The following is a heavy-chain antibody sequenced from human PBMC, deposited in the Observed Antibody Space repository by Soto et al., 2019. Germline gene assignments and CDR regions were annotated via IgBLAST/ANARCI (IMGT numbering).Heavy chain of an antibody. CDR2: ISGSGGST. D-gene: IGHD6-19*01. Sequence: GGSLRLSCAASGFTFSSYAMSWVRQAPRKGLEWVSAISGSGGSTYYADSVKGRFTISRDNSKNTLYLQMNSLRAEDTAVYYCANDASGGGYRPFDYWGQGTLVTVSS. J-gene: IGHJ4*02. V-gene: IGHV3-23*01. CDR3: ANDASGGGYRPFDY. CDR1: GFTFSSYA.